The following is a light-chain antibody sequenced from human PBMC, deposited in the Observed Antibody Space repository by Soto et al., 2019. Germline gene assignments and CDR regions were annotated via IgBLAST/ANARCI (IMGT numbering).Light chain of an antibody. J-gene: IGKJ2*01. CDR2: GAS. CDR3: QQYGDSRT. CDR1: QSVSSTY. V-gene: IGKV3-20*01. Sequence: ETVLTQSPGTLSLSPGERATLSCRASQSVSSTYLAWYQQKPGQAPRLLIYGASSRATGIPDRFSGSASGTDFTLTINRLEPEDVAIYYCQQYGDSRTFGQGTKLEIK.